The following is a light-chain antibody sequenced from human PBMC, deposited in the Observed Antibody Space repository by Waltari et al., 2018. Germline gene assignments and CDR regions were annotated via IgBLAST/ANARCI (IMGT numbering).Light chain of an antibody. CDR2: DAS. CDR3: QQYNNWPPLT. J-gene: IGKJ4*01. Sequence: EIVMTQTPATLSVSPGERATLSCRASPSLSSNLAWYQQKPGQAPRLLISDASTRDTGIPDRFSGSGSGTEFTLTISSLQSEDFAFYYCQQYNNWPPLTFGGGTKVEIK. V-gene: IGKV3-15*01. CDR1: PSLSSN.